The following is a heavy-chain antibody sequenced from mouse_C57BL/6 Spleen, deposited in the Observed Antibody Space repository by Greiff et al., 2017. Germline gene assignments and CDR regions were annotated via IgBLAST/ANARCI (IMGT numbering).Heavy chain of an antibody. J-gene: IGHJ2*01. CDR3: ARTGYYSNDGDFDY. CDR1: GYAFSSSW. V-gene: IGHV1-82*01. CDR2: IYPGDGDT. Sequence: QVQLKQSGPELVKPGASVKISCKASGYAFSSSWMNWVQQRPGKGLEWIGRIYPGDGDTNYYGKFKGKVTLTAEKSSSTAGMQISSLTSEDSAVYYCARTGYYSNDGDFDYWGQGTTLTVSS. D-gene: IGHD2-5*01.